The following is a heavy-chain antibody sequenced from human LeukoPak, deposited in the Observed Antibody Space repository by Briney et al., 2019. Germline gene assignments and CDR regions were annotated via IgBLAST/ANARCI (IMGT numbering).Heavy chain of an antibody. Sequence: SETLSLTCTVSGGSISSSSYYWGWICQPPGKGPEWIGSIYYSGSTNYNPSLKSRVTISVDTSKNQFSLKLSSVTAADTAVYYCASNPYDSSGYYFNWFDSWGQGTLVTVSS. D-gene: IGHD3-22*01. J-gene: IGHJ5*01. CDR3: ASNPYDSSGYYFNWFDS. V-gene: IGHV4-39*07. CDR1: GGSISSSSYY. CDR2: IYYSGST.